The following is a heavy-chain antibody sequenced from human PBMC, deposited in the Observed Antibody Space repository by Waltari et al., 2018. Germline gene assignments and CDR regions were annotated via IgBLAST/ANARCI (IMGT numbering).Heavy chain of an antibody. CDR2: ITPSVGTA. D-gene: IGHD3-3*01. CDR1: GGTFSSYA. V-gene: IGHV1-69*01. CDR3: ARVKSRFGVGHNWFDP. J-gene: IGHJ5*02. Sequence: QVQLVQSGAEVKKPGSSVKVSCKASGGTFSSYAISWVRPAPGQGLEWMGGITPSVGTANYAQKFKGRVTITADEATSTAYMELSSLRSEDTAVYYCARVKSRFGVGHNWFDPWGQGTLVTVSS.